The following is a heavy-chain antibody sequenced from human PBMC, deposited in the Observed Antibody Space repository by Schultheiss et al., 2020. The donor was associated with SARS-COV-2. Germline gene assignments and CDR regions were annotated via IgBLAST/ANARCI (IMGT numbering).Heavy chain of an antibody. J-gene: IGHJ6*02. V-gene: IGHV4-61*08. D-gene: IGHD3-16*01. CDR3: AREGGRNYYYYGMDV. CDR1: GGAISSNGYY. Sequence: SETLSLVCTVSGGAISSNGYYWGWIRQPPGKGLEWIGYIYYSGSTNYNPSLKSRVTMSVDTSKNQFSLKLSSVTAADTAVYYCAREGGRNYYYYGMDVWGQGTTVTVSS. CDR2: IYYSGST.